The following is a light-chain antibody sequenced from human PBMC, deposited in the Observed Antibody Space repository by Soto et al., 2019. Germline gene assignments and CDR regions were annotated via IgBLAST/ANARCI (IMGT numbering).Light chain of an antibody. CDR1: SSDVGRYDY. V-gene: IGLV2-11*01. J-gene: IGLJ1*01. CDR2: DVT. CDR3: CSFAGSYSYV. Sequence: QSVLAQPRSVSASPGQSATISCTGTSSDVGRYDYVSWYQQHPGKAPKLTVYDVTERPPGVPDRFSGSKSGNTASLTISGLQAEDEADYSCCSFAGSYSYVFGTGTKVTVL.